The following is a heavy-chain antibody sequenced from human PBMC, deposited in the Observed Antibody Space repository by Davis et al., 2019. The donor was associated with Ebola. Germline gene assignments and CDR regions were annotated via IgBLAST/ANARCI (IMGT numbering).Heavy chain of an antibody. CDR2: INPNSGGT. D-gene: IGHD1-1*01. Sequence: ASVKVSCKASGYTFTGYYMHWVRQAPGQGLEWMGWINPNSGGTNYAQKFQGRVTMTRDTSISTAYMELSRLRSDDTAVYYCAVTYNWNDVVNYYYYMDVWGKGTTVTVSS. J-gene: IGHJ6*03. CDR3: AVTYNWNDVVNYYYYMDV. CDR1: GYTFTGYY. V-gene: IGHV1-2*02.